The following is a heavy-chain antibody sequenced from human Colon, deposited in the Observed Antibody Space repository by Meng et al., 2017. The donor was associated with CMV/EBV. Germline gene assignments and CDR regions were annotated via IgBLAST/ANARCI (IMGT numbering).Heavy chain of an antibody. CDR2: INSDGSMT. D-gene: IGHD6-19*01. V-gene: IGHV3-74*01. CDR3: ATSMVGTRYGMDV. Sequence: GGSLRLSCAASGFTFSHYWMHWVRQTPGKGLVWVARINSDGSMTHYADSGKGRFTISRDNAKNTLYLQVNSLRAEDTAVYFCATSMVGTRYGMDVWGQGTTVTVSS. J-gene: IGHJ6*02. CDR1: GFTFSHYW.